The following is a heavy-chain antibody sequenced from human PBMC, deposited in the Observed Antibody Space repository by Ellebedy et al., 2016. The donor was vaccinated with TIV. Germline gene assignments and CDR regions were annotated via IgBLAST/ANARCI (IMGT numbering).Heavy chain of an antibody. Sequence: GESLKISCAASGFTFSSYAMHWVRQAPGKGLEWVAVISYNGGNKYYADSVKGRFTIYRDNSKNTLYLQMNSLRAEETAVYYCARDGDENCGGDCYYYYYGMDVWGQGTTVTVSS. CDR2: ISYNGGNK. V-gene: IGHV3-30-3*01. J-gene: IGHJ6*02. CDR3: ARDGDENCGGDCYYYYYGMDV. CDR1: GFTFSSYA. D-gene: IGHD2-21*02.